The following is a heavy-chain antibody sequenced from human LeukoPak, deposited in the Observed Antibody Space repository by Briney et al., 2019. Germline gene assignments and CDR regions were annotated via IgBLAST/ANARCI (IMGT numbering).Heavy chain of an antibody. CDR1: GGSISSYY. CDR3: ARAGAQRQLLWYFDL. D-gene: IGHD2-2*01. J-gene: IGHJ2*01. CDR2: IYYSGST. V-gene: IGHV4-59*01. Sequence: SETLSLTCTVSGGSISSYYWSWIRQAPGKGLEWIGYIYYSGSTNYNPSLKSRVTISVDTSKNQLSLKLSSVTAADTAVYYCARAGAQRQLLWYFDLWGRGTLVTVSS.